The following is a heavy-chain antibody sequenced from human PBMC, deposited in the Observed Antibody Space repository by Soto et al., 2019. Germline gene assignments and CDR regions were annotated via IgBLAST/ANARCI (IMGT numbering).Heavy chain of an antibody. D-gene: IGHD3-3*01. V-gene: IGHV4-4*02. J-gene: IGHJ4*02. CDR2: ISQNGGT. CDR1: GGSIRYW. CDR3: AKPVTMSGTRGYDY. Sequence: QVQLQASGPGLVNPSGTLSLTCAVSGGSIRYWMSWVRQPPGKGLEWIGEISQNGGTNYTPSLKSRVSISIDKSRNEISLKLTSVTAADTAVYYCAKPVTMSGTRGYDYWGQGSLVTVSS.